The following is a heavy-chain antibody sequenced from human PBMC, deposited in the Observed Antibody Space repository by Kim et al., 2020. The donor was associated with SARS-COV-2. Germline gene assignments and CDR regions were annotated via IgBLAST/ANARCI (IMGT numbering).Heavy chain of an antibody. CDR1: GFTFSSFA. CDR2: ISDSGGDT. D-gene: IGHD6-13*01. V-gene: IGHV3-23*01. Sequence: GGSLRLSCAASGFTFSSFAMTWVRQAPGKGLEWVSIISDSGGDTFYADSVKGRFTISRDNSKNTLYLQMNSLRAEDTAVYYCAKKGITARGQWYFYLWGRGTLVPGSS. J-gene: IGHJ2*01. CDR3: AKKGITARGQWYFYL.